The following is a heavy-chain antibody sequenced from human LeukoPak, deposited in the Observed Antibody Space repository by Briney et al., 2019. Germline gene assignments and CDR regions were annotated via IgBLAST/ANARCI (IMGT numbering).Heavy chain of an antibody. Sequence: GGSLRLSCAASGFNFRSYAMHWVRQAPGKGLEWLAAILYHEDNRHYADSVKGRLTISRDNSKSMLYLEMNSLRDEDTAVYYCARDGTGSSGYYPNWFDPWGQGTLVTVSS. CDR3: ARDGTGSSGYYPNWFDP. CDR1: GFNFRSYA. D-gene: IGHD3-22*01. J-gene: IGHJ5*02. CDR2: ILYHEDNR. V-gene: IGHV3-30*03.